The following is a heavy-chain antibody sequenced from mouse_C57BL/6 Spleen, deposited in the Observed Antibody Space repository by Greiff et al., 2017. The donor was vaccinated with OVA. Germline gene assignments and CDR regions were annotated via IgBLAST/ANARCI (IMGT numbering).Heavy chain of an antibody. D-gene: IGHD1-1*01. Sequence: QVQLQQSGPELVKPGASVKISCKASGYAFSSSWMNWVKQRPGKGLEWIGRIYPGDGDTNYNGKFKGKATLTADKSSSTAYMQLSSLTSEDSAVYFCARTAGSSYSLDYWGQGTTLTVSS. V-gene: IGHV1-82*01. CDR2: IYPGDGDT. CDR1: GYAFSSSW. CDR3: ARTAGSSYSLDY. J-gene: IGHJ2*01.